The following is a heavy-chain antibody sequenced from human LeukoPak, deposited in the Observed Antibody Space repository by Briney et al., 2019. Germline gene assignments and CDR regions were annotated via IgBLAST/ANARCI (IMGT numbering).Heavy chain of an antibody. CDR1: GFTFDDYA. J-gene: IGHJ3*02. Sequence: GGSLRLSCAASGFTFDDYAMHWVRQAPGKGLEWVSGISWNSGSIGYADSVKGRFTISRDNAKNSLYLQMNSLRAEDTALYYCAKDIRYSPGGAFDIWGQGTMVTVSS. D-gene: IGHD5-18*01. V-gene: IGHV3-9*01. CDR2: ISWNSGSI. CDR3: AKDIRYSPGGAFDI.